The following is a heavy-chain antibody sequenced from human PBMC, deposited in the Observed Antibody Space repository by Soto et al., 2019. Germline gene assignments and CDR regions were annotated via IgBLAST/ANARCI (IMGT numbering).Heavy chain of an antibody. J-gene: IGHJ4*02. Sequence: PSETLSLTCTVSGGSISSSSYYWGWIRQPPGKGLEWIGSIYYSGSTYYNPSLKSRVTISVDTSKNQFSLKLSSVTAADTAVYYCARLISREGGYVVYYFDYWGQGTLVTVSS. CDR1: GGSISSSSYY. CDR3: ARLISREGGYVVYYFDY. CDR2: IYYSGST. D-gene: IGHD5-12*01. V-gene: IGHV4-39*01.